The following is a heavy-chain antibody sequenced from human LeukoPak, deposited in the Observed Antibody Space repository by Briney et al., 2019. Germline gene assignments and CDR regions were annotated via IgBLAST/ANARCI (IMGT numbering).Heavy chain of an antibody. CDR2: INPNSGVT. D-gene: IGHD3-3*01. CDR1: GYTFNGYY. Sequence: GASVKVSCKASGYTFNGYYIHWVRQAPGQGLEWMGWINPNSGVTKYAQQFQVRVTMTWDTSVSTAYMELYRLTSDDTAMYYCARFGVVTNDAFDIWGQGTMVTISS. J-gene: IGHJ3*02. V-gene: IGHV1-2*02. CDR3: ARFGVVTNDAFDI.